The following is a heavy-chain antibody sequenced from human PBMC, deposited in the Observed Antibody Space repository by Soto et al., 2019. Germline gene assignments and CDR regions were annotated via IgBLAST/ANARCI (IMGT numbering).Heavy chain of an antibody. J-gene: IGHJ4*02. Sequence: SETLSLTCTVSTDSSSVTNSYWGWIRQPPGKGLQWIGSSSYNGGTFYNPSLKGRVVISFDTSKKQSSLQVTSVTAADTAVYFCARHRIEVVWRGFDFWGQGSPVTVSS. V-gene: IGHV4-39*01. CDR3: ARHRIEVVWRGFDF. D-gene: IGHD3-10*01. CDR2: SSYNGGT. CDR1: TDSSSVTNSY.